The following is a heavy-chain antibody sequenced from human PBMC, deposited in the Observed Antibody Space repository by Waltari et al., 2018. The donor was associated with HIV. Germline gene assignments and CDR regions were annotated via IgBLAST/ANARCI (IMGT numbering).Heavy chain of an antibody. CDR2: ISGSSDYL. J-gene: IGHJ4*02. D-gene: IGHD5-18*01. CDR3: ARRVSGYIYDFFDL. CDR1: GFTFSTYG. Sequence: EVQLVESGGGLVKPGGSLRLSCAASGFTFSTYGWNWVRQAPGKGLEWVASISGSSDYLYYGDAVKGRFTISRDKAKDSLYLQMNSLRAEDTAIYYCARRVSGYIYDFFDLWGQGTLVTVSS. V-gene: IGHV3-21*02.